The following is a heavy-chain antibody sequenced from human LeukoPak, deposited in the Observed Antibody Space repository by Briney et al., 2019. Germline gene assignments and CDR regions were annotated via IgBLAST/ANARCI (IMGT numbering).Heavy chain of an antibody. CDR3: ARSGGSSSLWGLSEDY. Sequence: ASVKVSCKASGGTFSSYAISWVRQAPGQGLEWMGGIIPIFGTANYAQKFQGRVTITADESTSTAYMELSSLRSEDTAVYYCARSGGSSSLWGLSEDYWGQGTLVTVSS. CDR1: GGTFSSYA. J-gene: IGHJ4*02. V-gene: IGHV1-69*13. D-gene: IGHD6-6*01. CDR2: IIPIFGTA.